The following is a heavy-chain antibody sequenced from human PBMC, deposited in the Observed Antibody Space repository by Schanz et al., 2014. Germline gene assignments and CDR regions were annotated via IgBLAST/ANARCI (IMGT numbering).Heavy chain of an antibody. V-gene: IGHV3-49*04. CDR2: IRSKAYGGTT. Sequence: EVQLEETGGGKEKKGRERRGGWRAAGEKGGGGGRGGGGQARVKGSEWVGFIRSKAYGGTTEYAASVKGRFTVSRDDSRSIAYLQMNSLKNEDTGVYSCTRGGTMVRGVKCAMDVWGQGTTVTVSS. J-gene: IGHJ6*02. CDR3: TRGGTMVRGVKCAMDV. D-gene: IGHD3-10*01. CDR1: GEKGGGGG.